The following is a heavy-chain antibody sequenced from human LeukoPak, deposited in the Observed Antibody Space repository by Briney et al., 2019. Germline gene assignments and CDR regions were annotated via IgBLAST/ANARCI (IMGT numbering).Heavy chain of an antibody. CDR1: GFTLSAYW. V-gene: IGHV3-74*01. J-gene: IGHJ4*02. CDR2: IEGDGNRI. D-gene: IGHD3-22*01. Sequence: GGSLRLSCAASGFTLSAYWMHWVRQAPGKGLMWVSRIEGDGNRITYADSVKGRFTISRDNSKNTLYLQMNSLRAEDAAVYYCARDPGYDSSGYFDYWGQGTLVTVSS. CDR3: ARDPGYDSSGYFDY.